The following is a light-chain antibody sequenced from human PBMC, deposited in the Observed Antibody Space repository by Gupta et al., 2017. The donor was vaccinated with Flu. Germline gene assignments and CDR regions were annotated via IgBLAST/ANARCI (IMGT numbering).Light chain of an antibody. CDR2: DVT. V-gene: IGLV2-23*02. J-gene: IGLJ1*01. CDR3: SSYAGSSTHV. CDR1: SSDVGNYNL. Sequence: QSALTQPASVSGSPGQSITIFCTGTSSDVGNYNLVSWYQQHPGKPPNLVIYDVTKRPSGVSNHFSGSKSGNTASFTISGHEVEDEADYYCSSYAGSSTHVFGTGTKVTVL.